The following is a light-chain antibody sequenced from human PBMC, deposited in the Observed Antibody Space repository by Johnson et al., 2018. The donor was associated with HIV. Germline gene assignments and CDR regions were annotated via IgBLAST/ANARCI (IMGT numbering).Light chain of an antibody. V-gene: IGLV1-51*02. CDR2: ENN. J-gene: IGLJ1*01. CDR3: GTWDSSLSVYV. CDR1: SSKIGNNY. Sequence: QSVLTQPPSVSAAPGQKVTISCSGSSSKIGNNYVSWYQQLPGTAPKLLIYENNRRPSGTPDRFSGSKSGTSATLGITGLQTGDEADYYCGTWDSSLSVYVFGTGTKVTVL.